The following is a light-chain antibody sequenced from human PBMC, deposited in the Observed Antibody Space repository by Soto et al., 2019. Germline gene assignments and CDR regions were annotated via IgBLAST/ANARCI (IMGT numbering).Light chain of an antibody. V-gene: IGKV1-8*01. CDR3: QQYYSYPIT. CDR1: QGISSY. J-gene: IGKJ5*01. Sequence: AIRMTQSPSACAASTGGRGTSTCRASQGISSYLAWYQQKPGKAPKLLIYAASTLQSGVPSRFSGSGSGTDFTLTISCLQSEDFATYYCQQYYSYPITFGQGARLEIK. CDR2: AAS.